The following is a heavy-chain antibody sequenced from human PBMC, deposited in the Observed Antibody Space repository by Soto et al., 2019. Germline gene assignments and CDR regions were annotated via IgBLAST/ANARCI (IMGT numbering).Heavy chain of an antibody. CDR1: GFPFSSYS. CDR2: ISGSGFST. D-gene: IGHD3-16*02. Sequence: GGSLRLSCAASGFPFSSYSMSWVRQAPGKGLEWVSSISGSGFSTYYADSVKGRFTISRDNSKNTLYLQMNSLRAEDTAVYYCAREFDDYVWGSYRYGASGYWGQGTLVTVSS. V-gene: IGHV3-23*01. J-gene: IGHJ4*02. CDR3: AREFDDYVWGSYRYGASGY.